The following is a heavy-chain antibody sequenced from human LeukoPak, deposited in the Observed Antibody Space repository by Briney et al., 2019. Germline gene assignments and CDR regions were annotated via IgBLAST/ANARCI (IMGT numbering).Heavy chain of an antibody. Sequence: SETLSLTCTVSGGSISSYYWSWIRQPAGKGLEWIGRIYTSGSTNYNPSLKSRVTMSVDTSRNQFSLKLSSVTAADTAVYYCARENSQQLVRFCYYYMDVWGKGTTVTVSS. CDR1: GGSISSYY. CDR2: IYTSGST. CDR3: ARENSQQLVRFCYYYMDV. J-gene: IGHJ6*03. D-gene: IGHD6-13*01. V-gene: IGHV4-4*07.